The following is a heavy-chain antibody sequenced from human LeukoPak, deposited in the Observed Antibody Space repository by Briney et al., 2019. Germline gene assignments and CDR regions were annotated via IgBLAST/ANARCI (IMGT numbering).Heavy chain of an antibody. CDR2: ISYDGSNK. J-gene: IGHJ6*02. V-gene: IGHV3-30-3*01. CDR1: GFTFSSYA. CDR3: ARDIRRGRGTKNYYYGMDD. Sequence: GRSLRLSCAASGFTFSSYAMHWVRQAPGKGLEWVAVISYDGSNKYYADSVKGRFTISRDNSKNTLYLQMNSLRAEDTAVYYCARDIRRGRGTKNYYYGMDDWGQGTTVTVSS. D-gene: IGHD1-7*01.